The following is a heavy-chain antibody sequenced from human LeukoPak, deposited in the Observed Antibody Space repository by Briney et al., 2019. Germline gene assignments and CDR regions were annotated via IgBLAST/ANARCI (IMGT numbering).Heavy chain of an antibody. Sequence: GGSLRLSCAASGFTLSSYSMNWVRQAPGKGLEWVSSISSSSSYIYYADSVKGRFTISRDNAKNSLYLQMNRLRAEDTAVYYCSRDRNITFGGVIVRAYYFDYWGHGTLVTVFS. D-gene: IGHD3-16*02. CDR3: SRDRNITFGGVIVRAYYFDY. V-gene: IGHV3-21*01. CDR2: ISSSSSYI. CDR1: GFTLSSYS. J-gene: IGHJ4*01.